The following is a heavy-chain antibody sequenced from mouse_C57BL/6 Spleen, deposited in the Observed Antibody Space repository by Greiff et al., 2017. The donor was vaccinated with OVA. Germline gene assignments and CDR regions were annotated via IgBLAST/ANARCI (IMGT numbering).Heavy chain of an antibody. CDR2: ISSGGSYT. V-gene: IGHV5-6*01. CDR3: ARQSTYYAMDY. J-gene: IGHJ4*01. CDR1: GFTFSSYG. Sequence: EVMLVESGGDLVKPGGSLKLSCAASGFTFSSYGMSWVRQTPDKRLEWVATISSGGSYTYYPDSVKGRFTISRDNAKNTLYLQMSSLKSEDTAMYDCARQSTYYAMDYWGQGTSVTVSS.